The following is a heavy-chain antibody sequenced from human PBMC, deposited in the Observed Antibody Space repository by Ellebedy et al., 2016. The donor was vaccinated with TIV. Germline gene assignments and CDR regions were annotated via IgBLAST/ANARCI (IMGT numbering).Heavy chain of an antibody. CDR2: IKSDGSGT. V-gene: IGHV3-74*01. CDR3: ARAFYGAADY. CDR1: GFTFSSYW. Sequence: GESLKISXAASGFTFSSYWMHWVRQAPGKGLVWVSRIKSDGSGTTYADSVKGRFTISRDNAKNTLYLQMDSLRAEDTAVYYCARAFYGAADYWGQGSLVTVSS. D-gene: IGHD2/OR15-2a*01. J-gene: IGHJ4*02.